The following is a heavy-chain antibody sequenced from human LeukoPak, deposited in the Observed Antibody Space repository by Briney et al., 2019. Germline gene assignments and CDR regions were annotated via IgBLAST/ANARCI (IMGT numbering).Heavy chain of an antibody. J-gene: IGHJ4*02. CDR1: GASISRSTYY. CDR3: ARGYCSSTSCPPSY. V-gene: IGHV4-39*07. CDR2: IYHSGST. D-gene: IGHD2-2*01. Sequence: SETLSLTCSVSGASISRSTYYWGWIRQPPGKGLEWIGYIYHSGSTYYNPSLKSRVTISVDRSKNQFSLKLSSVTAADTAVYYCARGYCSSTSCPPSYWGQGTLVTVSS.